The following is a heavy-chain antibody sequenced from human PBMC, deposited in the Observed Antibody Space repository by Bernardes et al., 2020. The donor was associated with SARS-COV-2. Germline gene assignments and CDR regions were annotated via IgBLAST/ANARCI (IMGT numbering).Heavy chain of an antibody. CDR3: AREILQSTSYDSTAFGPDY. J-gene: IGHJ4*02. CDR2: INPNSGGT. Sequence: ASVKVSCKASGYTFTGYYIHWVRQAPGQGLEWMGWINPNSGGTNYAQKFQGGVTMTKDTSISTAYMELSRLRSDDTAVYYCAREILQSTSYDSTAFGPDYWGQGTLVTVSS. CDR1: GYTFTGYY. D-gene: IGHD3-22*01. V-gene: IGHV1-2*02.